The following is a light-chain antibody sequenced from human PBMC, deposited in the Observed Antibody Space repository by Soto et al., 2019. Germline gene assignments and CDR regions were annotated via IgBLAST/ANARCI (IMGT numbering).Light chain of an antibody. CDR2: DDN. Sequence: QSVLTQPPSVSAAPGEKVTISCSGSSSNIGNNYVSWYQQFPRTAPKLLIFDDNRRPSGIPDRFSGSKSGTSATLGITGLQTGDEADYYCATWDSSLSVVLFGGGTKVTVL. CDR3: ATWDSSLSVVL. J-gene: IGLJ2*01. V-gene: IGLV1-51*01. CDR1: SSNIGNNY.